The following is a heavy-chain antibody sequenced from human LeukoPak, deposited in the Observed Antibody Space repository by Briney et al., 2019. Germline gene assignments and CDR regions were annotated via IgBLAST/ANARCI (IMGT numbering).Heavy chain of an antibody. V-gene: IGHV1-69*13. J-gene: IGHJ6*02. CDR3: ARPQLPYYYYYGMDV. CDR2: IIPIFGTA. CDR1: GGTFSSYA. D-gene: IGHD2-2*01. Sequence: SVTVSCKASGGTFSSYAISWVRQAPGQGLEWMGGIIPIFGTANYAQKFQGRVTITADESTSTAYMELSSLRSEDTAVYYCARPQLPYYYYYGMDVWGQGTTVTVSS.